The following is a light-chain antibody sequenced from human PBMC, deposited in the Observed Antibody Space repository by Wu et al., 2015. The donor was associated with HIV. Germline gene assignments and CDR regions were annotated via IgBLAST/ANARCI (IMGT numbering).Light chain of an antibody. V-gene: IGKV3-11*01. J-gene: IGKJ3*01. CDR1: QSVDSQ. CDR2: DAS. Sequence: ETVLTQSPATLSLSPGERATLSCRASQSVDSQLAWYQQKPGQAPRLLIYDASKRPTGIPVRFSGSGSGTDFTLTISRLEPEDFAVYHCHQYSSSFTFGPGAKVEIK. CDR3: HQYSSSFT.